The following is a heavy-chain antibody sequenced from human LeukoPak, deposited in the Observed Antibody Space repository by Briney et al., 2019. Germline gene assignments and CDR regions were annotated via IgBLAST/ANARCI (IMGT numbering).Heavy chain of an antibody. J-gene: IGHJ4*02. CDR2: IIPIFGTA. V-gene: IGHV1-69*05. CDR3: ARDALIDYYDSSGPHDY. Sequence: SSXKVSCKASGGTFISYAISWVRQAPGQGREWMGRIIPIFGTANYAQKFQGRGTITTDESTSTAYMELSSLRSEDTAVYYCARDALIDYYDSSGPHDYWGQGTLVTVSS. D-gene: IGHD3-22*01. CDR1: GGTFISYA.